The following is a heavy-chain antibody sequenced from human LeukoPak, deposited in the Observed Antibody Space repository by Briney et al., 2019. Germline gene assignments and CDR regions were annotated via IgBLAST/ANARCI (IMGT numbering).Heavy chain of an antibody. V-gene: IGHV4-59*08. CDR3: ARRSEDWYFDL. D-gene: IGHD3-3*01. Sequence: SETLSLTCTVSGGSISSYYWSWIRQPPGKGLEWIGYIYYSGNTNYNPSLKSRVTISVDTSKNQFSLKLNSVTAADTAVYYCARRSEDWYFDLWGRGTLVTLRS. CDR1: GGSISSYY. J-gene: IGHJ2*01. CDR2: IYYSGNT.